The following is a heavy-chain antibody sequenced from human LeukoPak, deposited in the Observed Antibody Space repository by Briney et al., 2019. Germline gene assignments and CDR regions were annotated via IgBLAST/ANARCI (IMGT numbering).Heavy chain of an antibody. CDR3: AKGSSGYFFDH. Sequence: GGSLRLSCAASGFNLGSYGMSWVRQAPGKGLEWVSSISNDGGGTFSADSVRGRFTISRDNSKNTLFLQMDSLRAEDTALYFCAKGSSGYFFDHWGQGSLGTVSS. CDR2: ISNDGGGT. J-gene: IGHJ4*02. CDR1: GFNLGSYG. D-gene: IGHD3-22*01. V-gene: IGHV3-23*01.